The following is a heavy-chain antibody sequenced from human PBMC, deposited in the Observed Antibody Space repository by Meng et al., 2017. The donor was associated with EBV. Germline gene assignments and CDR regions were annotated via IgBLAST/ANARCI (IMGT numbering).Heavy chain of an antibody. Sequence: QLVPSGTGVQKPWSSVKVSCQASVYTFTRYYMHWVRQAPGPALEWMGIINPSGGSTSYAQKFQGRVTMTRDTSPRTVYMELSSLRSQDTAVYYCARNGIAAWGWFDPWGQGTLFTVSS. CDR1: VYTFTRYY. D-gene: IGHD6-13*01. CDR2: INPSGGST. V-gene: IGHV1-46*01. J-gene: IGHJ5*02. CDR3: ARNGIAAWGWFDP.